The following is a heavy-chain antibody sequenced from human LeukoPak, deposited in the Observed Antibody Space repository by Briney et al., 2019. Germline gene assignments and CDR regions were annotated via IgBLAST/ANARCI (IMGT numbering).Heavy chain of an antibody. CDR2: IYPGDSDT. D-gene: IGHD2-15*01. Sequence: GESLKISCKGSGYSFTSYWIGWVRQMPGKGLEWMGIIYPGDSDTRYSPSFQGQVTISADKSISTAYLRWSSLKASDTAMYYCARVPNCSGGSCYSGRYWFDPWGQGTLVTVSS. V-gene: IGHV5-51*01. CDR1: GYSFTSYW. J-gene: IGHJ5*02. CDR3: ARVPNCSGGSCYSGRYWFDP.